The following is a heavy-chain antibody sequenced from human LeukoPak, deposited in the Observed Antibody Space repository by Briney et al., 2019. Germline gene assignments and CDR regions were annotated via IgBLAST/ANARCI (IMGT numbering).Heavy chain of an antibody. Sequence: ASVKVSCKASGYTFTGYYMHWVRQAPGQGLEWMGWINPNSGGTNYAQKFQGRVTMTRDTSISTAYMELSRLRSDDTAVYYCARGYYYDSSGYPAPCNWFDPWGQGTLVTVSS. V-gene: IGHV1-2*02. CDR1: GYTFTGYY. D-gene: IGHD3-22*01. J-gene: IGHJ5*02. CDR3: ARGYYYDSSGYPAPCNWFDP. CDR2: INPNSGGT.